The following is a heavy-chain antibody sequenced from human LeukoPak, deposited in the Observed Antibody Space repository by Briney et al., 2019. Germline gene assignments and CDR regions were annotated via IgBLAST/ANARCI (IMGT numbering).Heavy chain of an antibody. CDR3: VKGLDYSSSQMDS. CDR2: INTNGANT. J-gene: IGHJ4*02. CDR1: GFTFKSYA. V-gene: IGHV3-64*05. Sequence: GGSLRLSCSASGFTFKSYAMLWVRQAPGKGLEYVSSINTNGANTYYADSVKGRFTISRDNSRNTVYVQMNSLTPEDTAVYYCVKGLDYSSSQMDSWGQGTLATVSS. D-gene: IGHD6-6*01.